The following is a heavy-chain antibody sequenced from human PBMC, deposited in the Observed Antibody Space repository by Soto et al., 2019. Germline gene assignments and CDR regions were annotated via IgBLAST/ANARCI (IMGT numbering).Heavy chain of an antibody. Sequence: ASVKVSCKASGYTFTGYYMHWVRQAPGQGLEWMGWINPNSGGTNYAQKFQGRVTMTRDTSISTAYMELSRLRSDDTAVYYCARDPQVGSSWYGGFYYGMDVWGQGTTVTVSS. CDR1: GYTFTGYY. J-gene: IGHJ6*02. V-gene: IGHV1-2*02. CDR3: ARDPQVGSSWYGGFYYGMDV. CDR2: INPNSGGT. D-gene: IGHD6-13*01.